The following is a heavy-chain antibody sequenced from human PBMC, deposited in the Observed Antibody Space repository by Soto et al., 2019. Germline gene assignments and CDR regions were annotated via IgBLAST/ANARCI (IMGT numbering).Heavy chain of an antibody. J-gene: IGHJ2*01. CDR1: GGTFSSYA. Sequence: QVQLVQSGAEVKKPGSSVKVSCKASGGTFSSYAISWVRQAPGQGLEWMGGIIPIFGTANYAQKFQGRVTITADESTSTAYLELSSLRSEDTAVYYGARDYCSGGSWYFWDLWGRGTLVTVSS. V-gene: IGHV1-69*01. D-gene: IGHD2-15*01. CDR3: ARDYCSGGSWYFWDL. CDR2: IIPIFGTA.